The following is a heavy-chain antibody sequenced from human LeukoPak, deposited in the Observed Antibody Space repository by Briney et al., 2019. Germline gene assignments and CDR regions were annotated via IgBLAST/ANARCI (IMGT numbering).Heavy chain of an antibody. CDR1: GFTFDDYA. V-gene: IGHV3-9*01. J-gene: IGHJ4*02. CDR3: AKGKAYGDYRLDY. Sequence: GGSLRLSCAASGFTFDDYAMHWVRQAPGKGLEWVSGISWNSGSIGYADSVKGRFTISRDNAKNSLYLQMNSLRAEDTALYYCAKGKAYGDYRLDYWGQGTLVTVSS. D-gene: IGHD4-17*01. CDR2: ISWNSGSI.